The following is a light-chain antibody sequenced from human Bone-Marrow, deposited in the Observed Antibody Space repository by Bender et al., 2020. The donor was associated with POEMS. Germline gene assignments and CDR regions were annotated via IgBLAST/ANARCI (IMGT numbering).Light chain of an antibody. V-gene: IGLV2-14*02. CDR1: NIGTYS. J-gene: IGLJ2*01. CDR2: EVN. CDR3: SSYTSSSTLV. Sequence: LTQPPSVSVAPGETATITCGGNNIGTYSVHWYQQHPGKAPKLLIFEVNKRPSGVSDRFSGSKSGNTASLTISGLQAEDEADYYCSSYTSSSTLVFGGGTKLTVL.